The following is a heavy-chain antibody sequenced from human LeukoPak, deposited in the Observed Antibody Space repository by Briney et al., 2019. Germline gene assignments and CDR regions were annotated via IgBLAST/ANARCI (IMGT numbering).Heavy chain of an antibody. D-gene: IGHD3-22*01. Sequence: ASVKVSCKASGYTFTSYGISWVRQAPGQGLEWMGWISAYNGNTNYAQKLQGRVTMTTDTSTSTAYMELRSLRSDDTAVYYCARGLDRYYYDSSGYSDFDYWGQGTLVTVFS. CDR2: ISAYNGNT. J-gene: IGHJ4*02. CDR1: GYTFTSYG. CDR3: ARGLDRYYYDSSGYSDFDY. V-gene: IGHV1-18*01.